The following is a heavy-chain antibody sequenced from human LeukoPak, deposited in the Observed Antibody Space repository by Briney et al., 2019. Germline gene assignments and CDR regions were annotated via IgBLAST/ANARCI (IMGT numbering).Heavy chain of an antibody. V-gene: IGHV1-69*13. D-gene: IGHD3-9*01. CDR2: IIPIFGTA. CDR3: AKDDDWGRYKH. Sequence: SVKVSCKASGGTFSSYAISWVRQAPGQGLEWMGGIIPIFGTANYAQKFQGRVTITADESTSTAYMELSSLRSEDTAMYYCAKDDDWGRYKHWGQGTLVTVSS. CDR1: GGTFSSYA. J-gene: IGHJ1*01.